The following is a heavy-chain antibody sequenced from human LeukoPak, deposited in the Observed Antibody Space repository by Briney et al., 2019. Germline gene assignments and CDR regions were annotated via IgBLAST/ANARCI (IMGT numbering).Heavy chain of an antibody. V-gene: IGHV3-33*01. J-gene: IGHJ4*02. D-gene: IGHD1-7*01. Sequence: GRSLRLSCAASGFTFSSYGMHWVRQAPGKGLEWVAVIWYDGSNKYYADSVKGRFTISRDNSKNTLYLQMNSLRAEDTAVYYCARDLPELPNWGQGTLVTVSS. CDR1: GFTFSSYG. CDR3: ARDLPELPN. CDR2: IWYDGSNK.